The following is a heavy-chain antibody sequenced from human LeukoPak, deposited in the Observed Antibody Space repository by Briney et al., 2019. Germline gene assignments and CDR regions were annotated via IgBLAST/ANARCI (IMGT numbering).Heavy chain of an antibody. CDR3: AKAATTYYYYGMDV. CDR2: ISWDGGST. D-gene: IGHD5-12*01. CDR1: GFTFDDYT. V-gene: IGHV3-43*01. J-gene: IGHJ6*02. Sequence: AGGSLRLSCAASGFTFDDYTMHWVRQAPGKGLEWVSLISWDGGSTYYADSVKGRFTISRDNSKNSLYLQMNSLRTEGTALYYCAKAATTYYYYGMDVWGQGTTVTVSS.